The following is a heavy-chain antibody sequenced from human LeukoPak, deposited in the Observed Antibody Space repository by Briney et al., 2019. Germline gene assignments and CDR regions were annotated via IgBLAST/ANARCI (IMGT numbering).Heavy chain of an antibody. J-gene: IGHJ4*02. CDR1: GFTVSSNY. CDR3: ARDGAGIEMAAFDY. V-gene: IGHV3-53*01. Sequence: SGGSLRLSCAASGFTVSSNYMSWARQAPGKGLEWVSVIYSGGTTYYADSVKGRFTISRDNAKNSLYLQMNSLRAEDTAVYYCARDGAGIEMAAFDYWGQGTLVTVSS. D-gene: IGHD5-24*01. CDR2: IYSGGTT.